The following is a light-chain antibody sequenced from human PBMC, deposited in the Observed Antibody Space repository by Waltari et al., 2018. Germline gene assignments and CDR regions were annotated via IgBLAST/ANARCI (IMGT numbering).Light chain of an antibody. CDR3: QQFHSTPIT. CDR2: WAS. V-gene: IGKV4-1*01. J-gene: IGKJ5*01. Sequence: DIVMTQSPDSLAVSLGERATINCKSSQSVLYTSSNKNNLAWFQQKPGQPPKLLIYWASTRESGVPDRFSGSGSGTDFSLTISSLQAEDVAVYFCQQFHSTPITFGQGTRLEI. CDR1: QSVLYTSSNKNN.